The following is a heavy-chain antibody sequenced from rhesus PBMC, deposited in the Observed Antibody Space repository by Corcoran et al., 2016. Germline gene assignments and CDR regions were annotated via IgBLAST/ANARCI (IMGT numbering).Heavy chain of an antibody. Sequence: EVQLVESGGGLVQPGGSLRLSCTGSGFTFGSYYMYWVRQAPGKGLEWVSAINTCGRYTWSPDSVNGRFTISKENSKNTLYLQMDSLRAEDTAVYYCARDIPPGYSSWSLGGYWGQGVLVTVSS. CDR1: GFTFGSYY. V-gene: IGHV3-8*01. J-gene: IGHJ4*01. D-gene: IGHD6-13*01. CDR2: INTCGRYT. CDR3: ARDIPPGYSSWSLGGY.